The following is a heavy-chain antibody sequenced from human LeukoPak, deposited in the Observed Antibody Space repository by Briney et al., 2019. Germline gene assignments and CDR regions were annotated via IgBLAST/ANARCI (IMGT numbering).Heavy chain of an antibody. D-gene: IGHD2-2*01. Sequence: SETLSLTCAVYGGSFSGYYWSWIRQPPGKGLEWIGEINHSGSTNYNPSFKSRVTISVDTSKNQFSLKLSSVTAADTAVYYCARSVVVPAGKGIYYYGMDVWGQGTTVTVSS. CDR1: GGSFSGYY. CDR2: INHSGST. J-gene: IGHJ6*02. V-gene: IGHV4-34*01. CDR3: ARSVVVPAGKGIYYYGMDV.